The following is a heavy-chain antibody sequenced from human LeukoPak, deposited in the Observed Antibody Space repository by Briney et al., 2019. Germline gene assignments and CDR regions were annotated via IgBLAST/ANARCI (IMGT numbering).Heavy chain of an antibody. CDR2: ISAYNGNT. D-gene: IGHD1-26*01. V-gene: IGHV1-18*01. J-gene: IGHJ4*02. CDR1: GYTFTIYG. CDR3: ARDPGSRGSYYTGDI. Sequence: GASVKVSCKASGYTFTIYGISWVRQAPGQGLEWMGWISAYNGNTNYAHKLQGRVTMTTDTSTSTAYMELRSLRSDATAVYYCARDPGSRGSYYTGDIWGQGTLVTVSS.